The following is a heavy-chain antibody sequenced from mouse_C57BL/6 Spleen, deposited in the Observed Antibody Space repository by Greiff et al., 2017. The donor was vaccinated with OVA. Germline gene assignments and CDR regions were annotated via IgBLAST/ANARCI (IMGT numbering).Heavy chain of an antibody. CDR2: IYPRSGNT. V-gene: IGHV1-81*01. D-gene: IGHD2-4*01. J-gene: IGHJ1*03. CDR1: GYTFTSYG. CDR3: AGGAIDDYNWYFDV. Sequence: VKLQESGAELARPGASVKLSCKASGYTFTSYGISWVKQRTGQGLEWIGEIYPRSGNTYYNEKFKGKATLTADKSSSTAYMELRSLTSEDSAVYFCAGGAIDDYNWYFDVWGTGTTVTVSS.